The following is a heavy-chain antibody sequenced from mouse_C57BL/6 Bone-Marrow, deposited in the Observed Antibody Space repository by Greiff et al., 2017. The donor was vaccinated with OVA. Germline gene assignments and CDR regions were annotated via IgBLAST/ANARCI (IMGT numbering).Heavy chain of an antibody. D-gene: IGHD4-1*01. Sequence: EVQGVESGGDLVKPGGSLKLSCAASGFTFSSYGMSWVRQTPDKRLEWVATISSGGSYTYYPDSVKGRFTISRDNAKNTLYLQMSSLKSEDTAMYYCARHANWDVDPDYWGQGTTLTVSS. CDR1: GFTFSSYG. CDR2: ISSGGSYT. CDR3: ARHANWDVDPDY. V-gene: IGHV5-6*01. J-gene: IGHJ2*01.